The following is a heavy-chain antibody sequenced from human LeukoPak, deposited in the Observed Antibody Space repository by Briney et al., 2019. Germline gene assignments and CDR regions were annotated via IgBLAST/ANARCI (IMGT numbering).Heavy chain of an antibody. CDR3: AREMEMSTISAAFDM. V-gene: IGHV5-51*01. Sequence: GESLKISCTASGYSFNSFFIAWVRQMPGKGLEWMGIIFPGDSDTTYSPSFQGQVTISVDKSINTAYLQWSSLKASDTAIYYCAREMEMSTISAAFDMWGQGTMVTVSS. D-gene: IGHD5-24*01. CDR1: GYSFNSFF. J-gene: IGHJ3*02. CDR2: IFPGDSDT.